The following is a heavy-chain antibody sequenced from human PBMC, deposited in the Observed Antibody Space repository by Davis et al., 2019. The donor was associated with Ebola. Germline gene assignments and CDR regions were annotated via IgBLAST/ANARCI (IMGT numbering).Heavy chain of an antibody. CDR2: ISSRSTFI. CDR3: ARLLPPGRDYDTSAEDAFDL. Sequence: PGGSLRLSCEASGFTFSDYYMIWIRQNSATGLEWVAYISSRSTFIDYADSVKGRFTISRDNAKNSLHLQMNSLRAEDTAVYYCARLLPPGRDYDTSAEDAFDLWGQGTMVTVSS. J-gene: IGHJ3*01. CDR1: GFTFSDYY. D-gene: IGHD3-22*01. V-gene: IGHV3-11*06.